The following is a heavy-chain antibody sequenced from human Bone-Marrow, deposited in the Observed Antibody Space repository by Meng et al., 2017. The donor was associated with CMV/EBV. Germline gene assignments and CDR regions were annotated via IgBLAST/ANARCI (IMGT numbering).Heavy chain of an antibody. V-gene: IGHV3-30-3*01. J-gene: IGHJ4*02. D-gene: IGHD2-2*01. CDR1: GFTFSSYA. CDR2: ISYDGSNK. Sequence: GGSLRLSCAASGFTFSSYAMHWVRQAPGKGLEWVAVISYDGSNKYYADSVKGRFTISRDNSKNTLYLQMNSLRAEDTAVYYCARDIGSTSSFFDYRGQGTLVTVSS. CDR3: ARDIGSTSSFFDY.